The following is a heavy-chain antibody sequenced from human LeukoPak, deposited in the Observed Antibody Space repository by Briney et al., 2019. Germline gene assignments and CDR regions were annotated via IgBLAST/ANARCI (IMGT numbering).Heavy chain of an antibody. Sequence: GGSLRLSCAASGFTVSSNYMSWVRQAPGKGLEWVLGISWNSGSIGYADSVKGRFTISRDNAKNSLYLQMNSLRAEDTALYYCAKEGVVPAADYYYYYMDVWGKGTTVTISS. V-gene: IGHV3-9*01. CDR1: GFTVSSNY. CDR2: ISWNSGSI. CDR3: AKEGVVPAADYYYYYMDV. J-gene: IGHJ6*03. D-gene: IGHD2-2*01.